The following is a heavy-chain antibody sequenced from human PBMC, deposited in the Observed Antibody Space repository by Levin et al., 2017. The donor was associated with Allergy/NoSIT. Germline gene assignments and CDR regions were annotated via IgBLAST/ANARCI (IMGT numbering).Heavy chain of an antibody. D-gene: IGHD5/OR15-5a*01. J-gene: IGHJ6*02. CDR2: MNPNSGNT. V-gene: IGHV1-8*01. CDR1: GYTFTSYD. Sequence: ASVKVSCKASGYTFTSYDINWVRQATGQGLEWMGWMNPNSGNTGYAQKFQGRVTMTRNTSISTAYMELSSLRSEDTAVYYCARGQISTTGLYYYGMDVWGQGTTVTVSS. CDR3: ARGQISTTGLYYYGMDV.